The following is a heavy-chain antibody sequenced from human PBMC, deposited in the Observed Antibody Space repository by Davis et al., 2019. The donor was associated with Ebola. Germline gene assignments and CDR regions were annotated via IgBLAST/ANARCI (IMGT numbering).Heavy chain of an antibody. CDR3: ARGWLRAGMDV. V-gene: IGHV6-1*01. CDR2: TYYNSKWYN. D-gene: IGHD5-18*01. Sequence: HSQTLSLTCAISGDSVSTNTAGWNWIRQSPSRGLEWLGRTYYNSKWYNDYAVSVKSRITINPDTSKNQFSLQLSSVTPEDTAMYYCARGWLRAGMDVWGEGTTVTVSS. CDR1: GDSVSTNTAG. J-gene: IGHJ6*04.